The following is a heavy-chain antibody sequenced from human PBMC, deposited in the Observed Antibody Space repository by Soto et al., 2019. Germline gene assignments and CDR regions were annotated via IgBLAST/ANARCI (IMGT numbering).Heavy chain of an antibody. Sequence: VQLVQSGADVKKPGSSVRVSCEASGGTFSTYAISWVRQAPGQGLEWMGGINPIAGTENYAQAVKGRVTITADESTSTGNKELSSLNPEVTALNYDARSQCSSTSGGIYYDHWYRRDVVGQASTVTVSS. J-gene: IGHJ6*02. CDR3: ARSQCSSTSGGIYYDHWYRRDV. V-gene: IGHV1-69*01. CDR2: INPIAGTE. CDR1: GGTFSTYA. D-gene: IGHD2-2*01.